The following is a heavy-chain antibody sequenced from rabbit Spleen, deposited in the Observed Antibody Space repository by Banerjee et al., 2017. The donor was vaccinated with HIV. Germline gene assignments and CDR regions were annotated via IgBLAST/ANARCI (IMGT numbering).Heavy chain of an antibody. D-gene: IGHD1-1*01. CDR3: ARDLVAVIGWNFGL. CDR2: SYAGTSGST. J-gene: IGHJ6*01. Sequence: QEQLKESGGGLVQPGGSLKLSCKASGFSFNSGYDMCWVRQAPGKGLEWIACSYAGTSGSTYSAIWAKGRFTMSRTSSTTVTLQMTSLTAADTATYFCARDLVAVIGWNFGLWGPGTLVTVS. CDR1: GFSFNSGYD. V-gene: IGHV1S45*01.